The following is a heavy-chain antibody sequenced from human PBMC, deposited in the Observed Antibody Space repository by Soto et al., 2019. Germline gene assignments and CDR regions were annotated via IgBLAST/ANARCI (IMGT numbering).Heavy chain of an antibody. CDR1: CGSISSGGYS. Sequence: PSETLSLTCAVSCGSISSGGYSWSWIRQPPGKGLEWIGYIYHSGSTYYNPSLKSRVTISVDRSRNQFSLNLTSVTAADTAVYYCARAAYSSGYHYWGQGALVTVSS. V-gene: IGHV4-30-2*01. CDR3: ARAAYSSGYHY. J-gene: IGHJ4*02. CDR2: IYHSGST. D-gene: IGHD5-18*01.